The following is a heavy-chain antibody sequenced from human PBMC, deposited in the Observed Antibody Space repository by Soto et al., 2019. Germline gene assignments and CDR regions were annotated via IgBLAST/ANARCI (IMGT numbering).Heavy chain of an antibody. CDR2: IYYSGST. J-gene: IGHJ3*02. CDR3: ARDRKPTLWFGEFDAFDI. Sequence: PSETLSLTCTVSGGSISSGGYYWSWIRQHPGKGLEWIGYIYYSGSTYYNPSLKSRVTISVDTSKNQFSLKLSSVTAADTAVYYCARDRKPTLWFGEFDAFDIWGQGTMVTVSS. D-gene: IGHD3-10*01. V-gene: IGHV4-31*03. CDR1: GGSISSGGYY.